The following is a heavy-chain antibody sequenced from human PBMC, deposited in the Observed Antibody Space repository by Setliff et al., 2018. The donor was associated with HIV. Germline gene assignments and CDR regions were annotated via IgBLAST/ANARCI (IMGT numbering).Heavy chain of an antibody. CDR2: LNPSGDST. D-gene: IGHD3-10*01. CDR3: ARGGYHGFGSYGDY. CDR1: GYSFTRSG. J-gene: IGHJ4*02. Sequence: ASVKVSCKASGYSFTRSGISWVRQAPGQGLEWMGILNPSGDSTAYAQKFQGRVTMTRDTSTSTVYMELSRLRSDDTAVYYCARGGYHGFGSYGDYWGQGTLVTVSS. V-gene: IGHV1-46*01.